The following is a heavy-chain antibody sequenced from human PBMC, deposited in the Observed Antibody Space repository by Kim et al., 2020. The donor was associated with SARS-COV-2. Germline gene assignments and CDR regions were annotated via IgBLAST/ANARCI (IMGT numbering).Heavy chain of an antibody. D-gene: IGHD3-16*01. J-gene: IGHJ4*02. CDR3: ARGQASTFGGVWSGLGY. CDR2: ISGSGSSS. Sequence: GGSLRLSCAASGFIFSSFAVSWVRQAPGKGLEWVSSISGSGSSSYYADSLKGRFTISRDNSRNTVYLQVNSLRAEDTAIYYCARGQASTFGGVWSGLGYWGQGTLVTVSS. CDR1: GFIFSSFA. V-gene: IGHV3-23*01.